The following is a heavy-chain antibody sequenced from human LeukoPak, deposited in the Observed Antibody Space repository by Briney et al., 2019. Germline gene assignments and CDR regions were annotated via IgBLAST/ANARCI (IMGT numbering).Heavy chain of an antibody. CDR3: ARMYDWSGAWFDP. J-gene: IGHJ5*02. CDR2: INHSGST. D-gene: IGHD1-1*01. CDR1: GGSFSGYY. V-gene: IGHV4-34*01. Sequence: ASETLSLTCAVYGGSFSGYYWSWIRQPPGKGLEWIGEINHSGSTNYNPSLKSRVTISADTSKNQFSLKLSSVTAADTAVYYCARMYDWSGAWFDPWGQGTLVTVSS.